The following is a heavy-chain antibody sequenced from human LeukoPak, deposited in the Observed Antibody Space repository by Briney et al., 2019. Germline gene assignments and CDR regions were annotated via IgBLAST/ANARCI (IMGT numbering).Heavy chain of an antibody. CDR1: GYTFTSYG. CDR3: ARRAVNYDILTGYYQLDY. J-gene: IGHJ4*02. Sequence: ASVKVSCKASGYTFTSYGLSWVRQAPGQGLEWMGWITAYNGNTNYAQKLQGRVTMTTDTSTSTAYMELSSLRSEDTAVYYCARRAVNYDILTGYYQLDYWGQGTLVTVSS. D-gene: IGHD3-9*01. V-gene: IGHV1-18*01. CDR2: ITAYNGNT.